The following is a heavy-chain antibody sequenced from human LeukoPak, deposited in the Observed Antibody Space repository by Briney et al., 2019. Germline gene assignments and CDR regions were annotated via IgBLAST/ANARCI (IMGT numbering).Heavy chain of an antibody. D-gene: IGHD6-13*01. J-gene: IGHJ6*02. CDR1: GYTFTSYD. V-gene: IGHV1-8*01. CDR3: ARLASSSWPRYYYYGMDV. CDR2: MNPNNGKT. Sequence: GASVKASCTASGYTFTSYDINWVRQATGQGLEWVGWMNPNNGKTGYAQKFQGRATMTRSTSISTAYMELSSLRSEDTAVYYCARLASSSWPRYYYYGMDVWRQGTTVTVSS.